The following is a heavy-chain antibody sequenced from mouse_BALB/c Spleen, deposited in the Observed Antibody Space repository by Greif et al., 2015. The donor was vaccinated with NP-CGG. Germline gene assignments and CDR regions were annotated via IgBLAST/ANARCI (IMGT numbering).Heavy chain of an antibody. D-gene: IGHD1-1*02. CDR3: ARDTMADY. CDR2: IAPGSGST. CDR1: GYTFTSYW. V-gene: IGHV1S41*01. J-gene: IGHJ2*02. Sequence: DLVKPGASVKLSCKASGYTFTSYWINWIKQRPGQGLEWIGRIAPGSGSTYYNEMFKGKATLTVDTSSSTAYIQLRSMSAEDSAVYFCARDTMADYWGQGTSLTVSS.